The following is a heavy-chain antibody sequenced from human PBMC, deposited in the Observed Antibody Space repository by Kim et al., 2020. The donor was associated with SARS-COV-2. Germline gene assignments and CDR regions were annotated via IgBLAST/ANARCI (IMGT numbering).Heavy chain of an antibody. V-gene: IGHV3-23*01. D-gene: IGHD3-10*01. CDR2: ISGSGDNT. J-gene: IGHJ4*02. CDR1: GFTFSIYA. Sequence: GGSLRLSCAASGFTFSIYAMTWVRQTPGKGLEWVSGISGSGDNTYYADSVKGRFTISRDNSKNTLYLLMNSLRADDTAVYYCAKAVNYGAYVGYFDYWGQGTLVTVSS. CDR3: AKAVNYGAYVGYFDY.